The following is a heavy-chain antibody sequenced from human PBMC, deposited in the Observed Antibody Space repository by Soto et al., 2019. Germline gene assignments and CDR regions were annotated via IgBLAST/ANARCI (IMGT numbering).Heavy chain of an antibody. V-gene: IGHV3-66*01. CDR1: GFTVSNNG. D-gene: IGHD2-2*01. Sequence: GGSLRLSCAASGFTVSNNGMTWVRQAPGKGLEWVSVLYSGGSTYYADSVKGRFTISRDNSKNTLYLQMNSLRAEDTAVYYCASPSVPSAIIDAFDMWGQGTIVTVSS. CDR2: LYSGGST. J-gene: IGHJ3*02. CDR3: ASPSVPSAIIDAFDM.